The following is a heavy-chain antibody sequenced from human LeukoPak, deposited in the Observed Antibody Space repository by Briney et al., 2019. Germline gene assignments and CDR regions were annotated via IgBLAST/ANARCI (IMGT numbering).Heavy chain of an antibody. CDR2: ISSAGSST. D-gene: IGHD3-22*01. Sequence: GGSLRLSCAASGFTFSSYWMHWVRHAPGKGLVWVSRISSAGSSTTYADSVKGRFPISRDNAKNTLYLQMSSLRAEDTAVYYCAREKPYYYDTNGYHNWFDPWGQGTLVTVSS. V-gene: IGHV3-74*01. CDR1: GFTFSSYW. J-gene: IGHJ5*02. CDR3: AREKPYYYDTNGYHNWFDP.